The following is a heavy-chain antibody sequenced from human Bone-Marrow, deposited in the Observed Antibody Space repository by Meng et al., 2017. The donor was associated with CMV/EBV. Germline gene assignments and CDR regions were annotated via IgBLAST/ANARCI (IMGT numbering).Heavy chain of an antibody. CDR2: IYPGDSDT. CDR3: ARRRDYGYCGGDCYPENWYFDL. J-gene: IGHJ2*01. D-gene: IGHD2-21*01. Sequence: GESLKISCKGSGYSFTSYWIGWVRQMPGKGLEWMGIIYPGDSDTRYSPSFQGQVTISADKSNSTAYLQWSSLKASDTAMYYCARRRDYGYCGGDCYPENWYFDLWGRGTLVTVSS. CDR1: GYSFTSYW. V-gene: IGHV5-51*01.